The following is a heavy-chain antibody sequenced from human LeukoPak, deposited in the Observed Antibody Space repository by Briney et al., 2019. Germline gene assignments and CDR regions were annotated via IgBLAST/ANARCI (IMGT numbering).Heavy chain of an antibody. V-gene: IGHV1-18*01. CDR1: GYTFTSYG. J-gene: IGHJ4*02. CDR2: IITYSGNT. CDR3: ARGGYYYDSSGYSFRD. Sequence: ASVKVSCKASGYTFTSYGISWVRQAPGQGLEWMGWIITYSGNTNYAQKLQGRVTMTTDTSTSTAYMELRSLRSDDTAVYYCARGGYYYDSSGYSFRDWGQGTLVTVSS. D-gene: IGHD3-22*01.